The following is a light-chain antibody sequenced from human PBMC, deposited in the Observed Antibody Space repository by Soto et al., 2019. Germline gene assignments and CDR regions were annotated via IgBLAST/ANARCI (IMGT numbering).Light chain of an antibody. Sequence: DIQMTQSPSTLSASVGDRVALTCRASQSISTWLAWYQQKPGKAPKLLIYKASSLDSGVPSRFSGSGSGTDFTLTISSLQPYDLATYYCQQYNIYPYTFGQGTKLEIK. CDR2: KAS. J-gene: IGKJ2*01. CDR1: QSISTW. CDR3: QQYNIYPYT. V-gene: IGKV1-5*03.